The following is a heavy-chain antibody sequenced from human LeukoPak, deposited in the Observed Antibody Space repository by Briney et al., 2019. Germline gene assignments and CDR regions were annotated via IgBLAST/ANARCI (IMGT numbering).Heavy chain of an antibody. Sequence: PGGSLRLSCAASGFTFSDYTIHWVRQAPGKGLEWVAVMSNDGSIKKYANSVKGRFTISRDISKSSLYLQMDSLRAEDTAVYYCAREGPNSSGWFYYFDYWGQGTLVTVSS. CDR2: MSNDGSIK. D-gene: IGHD6-19*01. CDR3: AREGPNSSGWFYYFDY. V-gene: IGHV3-30-3*01. J-gene: IGHJ4*02. CDR1: GFTFSDYT.